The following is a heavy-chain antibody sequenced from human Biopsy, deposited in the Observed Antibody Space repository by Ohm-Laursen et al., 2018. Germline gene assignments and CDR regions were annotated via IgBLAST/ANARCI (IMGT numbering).Heavy chain of an antibody. J-gene: IGHJ6*02. CDR2: IYYSVMT. CDR3: ARDSGILNYGNFKYYHYYGMDV. D-gene: IGHD4-11*01. CDR1: GDSVTKYY. Sequence: ETLSLTCTVSGDSVTKYYWSWIRQPPGKGLEWIGHIYYSVMTNYNPSLQSRVSISVDTSRNQVSLTLSSVTAADTAVYYCARDSGILNYGNFKYYHYYGMDVWGQGTKVTVSS. V-gene: IGHV4-59*02.